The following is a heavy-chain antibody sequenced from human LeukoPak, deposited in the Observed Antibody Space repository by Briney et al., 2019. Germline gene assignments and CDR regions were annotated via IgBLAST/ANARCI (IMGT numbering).Heavy chain of an antibody. CDR2: IYYSGST. J-gene: IGHJ4*02. Sequence: SETLSLTCTVSGSSISSSSYYWGWIRQPPGKGLEWIGSIYYSGSTYYNPSLKSRVTISVDTSKNQFSLKLSSVTAADTALYYCARDNTVAAVGTGDYWGQGTLVTVSS. D-gene: IGHD6-13*01. CDR1: GSSISSSSYY. V-gene: IGHV4-39*02. CDR3: ARDNTVAAVGTGDY.